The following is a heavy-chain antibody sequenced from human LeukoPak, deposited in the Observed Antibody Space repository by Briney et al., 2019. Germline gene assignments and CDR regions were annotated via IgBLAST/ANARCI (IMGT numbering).Heavy chain of an antibody. J-gene: IGHJ6*02. CDR3: ASLPAAIRYYYYGMDV. CDR1: GGTFSSYA. CDR2: ITPILGIA. Sequence: SVKVSCKASGGTFSSYAISWVRQAPGQGLEWMGRITPILGIANYAQKFQGRVTITADKSTSTAYMELSSLRSEDTAVYYCASLPAAIRYYYYGMDVWGRGTTVTVSS. D-gene: IGHD2-2*01. V-gene: IGHV1-69*04.